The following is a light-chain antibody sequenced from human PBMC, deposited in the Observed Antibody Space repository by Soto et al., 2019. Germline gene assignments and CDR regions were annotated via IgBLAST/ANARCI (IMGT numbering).Light chain of an antibody. V-gene: IGLV2-11*01. CDR2: DVT. CDR1: STVVGGYKC. J-gene: IGLJ1*01. CDR3: RSHSATSAFV. Sequence: QSVLTQPRSVSGSPGQSVTISSTGTSTVVGGYKCVSLYQQHPGKAPQLLIFDVTPRPSGVPDRFSGSKSCNTASLTISGPQAEDEADYYCRSHSATSAFVLGSGPNVTVL.